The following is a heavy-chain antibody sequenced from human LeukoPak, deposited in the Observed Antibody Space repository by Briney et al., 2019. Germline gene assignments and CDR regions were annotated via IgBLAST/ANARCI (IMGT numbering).Heavy chain of an antibody. CDR1: GFTFSSYS. D-gene: IGHD5-18*01. Sequence: PGGSLRLSCAASGFTFSSYSLNWVRQAPGKGLEWVSSISSSSSYIYYADSVKGRFTISRDDAKKSLYLQVNSLRAGGTAVYYCATNRGYSYGYVYWGQGTLVTVSS. CDR2: ISSSSSYI. CDR3: ATNRGYSYGYVY. V-gene: IGHV3-21*01. J-gene: IGHJ4*02.